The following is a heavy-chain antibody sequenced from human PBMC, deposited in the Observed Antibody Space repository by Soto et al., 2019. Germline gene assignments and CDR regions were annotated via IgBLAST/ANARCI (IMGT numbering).Heavy chain of an antibody. CDR3: AAQDSSGYYSHYFDY. CDR1: GGTFSSYA. V-gene: IGHV1-69*12. Sequence: QVQLVQSGAEVKKSGSSVKVSCKASGGTFSSYAISWVRQAPGQGLEWMGGIIPIFGTANYAQKFQGRVTITADESTSTAYMELSSLRSEDTAVYYCAAQDSSGYYSHYFDYWGQGTQVTVSS. D-gene: IGHD3-22*01. J-gene: IGHJ4*02. CDR2: IIPIFGTA.